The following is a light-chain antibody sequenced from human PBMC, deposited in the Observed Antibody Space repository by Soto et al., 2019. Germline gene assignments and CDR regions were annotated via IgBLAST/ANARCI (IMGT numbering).Light chain of an antibody. CDR1: QSVSSSY. V-gene: IGKV3-20*01. J-gene: IGKJ2*02. CDR2: GAS. Sequence: EIVLTQSPGTLSLSPGERATLSCRASQSVSSSYLAWYQQKPGQAPRLLIYGASSRASGIPDRFSGSGSGTDFTLTISRLEPEDFAVYYCQQYGSSSCTLGHGTKMEIK. CDR3: QQYGSSSCT.